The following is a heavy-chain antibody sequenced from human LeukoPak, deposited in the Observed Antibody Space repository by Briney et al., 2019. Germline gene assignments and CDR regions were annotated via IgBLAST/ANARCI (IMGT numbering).Heavy chain of an antibody. D-gene: IGHD3-10*01. CDR2: ISTSGSTI. J-gene: IGHJ4*02. CDR3: ARARGVGELFFDS. Sequence: PGGSLRLSCAASGFTFSSYEMNWVRQAPGKGLEWVSYISTSGSTIYYADSVKGRFTISRDNSKNTFYLQMNSLRDDDTAVYYCARARGVGELFFDSWGQGTLVTVSS. V-gene: IGHV3-48*03. CDR1: GFTFSSYE.